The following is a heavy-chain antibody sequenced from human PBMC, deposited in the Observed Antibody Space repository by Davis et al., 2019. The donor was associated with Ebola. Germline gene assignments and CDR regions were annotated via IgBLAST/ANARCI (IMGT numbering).Heavy chain of an antibody. CDR2: IIPIFGTA. CDR3: ASPSPIVECSGGSCYPEYYYYYGMDV. J-gene: IGHJ6*02. Sequence: SVKVSCKASGGTFSSYAISWVRQAPGQGLEWMGGIIPIFGTANYAQKFQGRVTITADESTSTAYMELSSLRSEDTAVYYCASPSPIVECSGGSCYPEYYYYYGMDVWGQGTTVTVSS. CDR1: GGTFSSYA. V-gene: IGHV1-69*13. D-gene: IGHD2-15*01.